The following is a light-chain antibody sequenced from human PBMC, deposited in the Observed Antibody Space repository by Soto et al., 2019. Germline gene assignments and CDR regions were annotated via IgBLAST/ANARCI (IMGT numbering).Light chain of an antibody. Sequence: EIVMMQSPAPLSVSPGERATLSCRASQSVSGDLAWYPQKPGQAPRLLIYGPSTRATGIPARFSGSGSGTEFTLTISGLQSEDFAIYFCQQYKSWPITFGQGTRLEIK. CDR2: GPS. J-gene: IGKJ5*01. CDR1: QSVSGD. V-gene: IGKV3-15*01. CDR3: QQYKSWPIT.